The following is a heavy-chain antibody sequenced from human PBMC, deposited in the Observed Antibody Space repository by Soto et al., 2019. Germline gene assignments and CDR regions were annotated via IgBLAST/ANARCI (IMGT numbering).Heavy chain of an antibody. D-gene: IGHD1-26*01. CDR3: TRHSVGTTDY. Sequence: GESLKSSCKGSGYSFTKWWIGRVRQMPGKGLEWMGFVFPGDSQIRYNPSFEGQVTISADKSTATAYLQWNTLQASDSAMYYCTRHSVGTTDYWGQGTLVTVSS. V-gene: IGHV5-51*01. J-gene: IGHJ4*02. CDR1: GYSFTKWW. CDR2: VFPGDSQI.